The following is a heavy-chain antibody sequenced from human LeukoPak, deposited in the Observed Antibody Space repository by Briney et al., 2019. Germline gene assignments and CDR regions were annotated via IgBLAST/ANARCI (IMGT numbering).Heavy chain of an antibody. CDR1: GDSVSSNSVA. V-gene: IGHV6-1*01. Sequence: SQTLSLTCAISGDSVSSNSVAWNWIRQSPSRGLEWLGRTYYRSKWYSDYAVSVKSRITMNPGTSKNQFSLQLNSVTPEDTAMYFCARVKAGIFDYWGQGTLVTVSS. CDR3: ARVKAGIFDY. D-gene: IGHD6-19*01. J-gene: IGHJ4*02. CDR2: TYYRSKWYS.